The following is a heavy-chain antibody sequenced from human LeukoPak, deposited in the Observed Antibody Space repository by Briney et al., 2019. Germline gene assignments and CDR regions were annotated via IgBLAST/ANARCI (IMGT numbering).Heavy chain of an antibody. CDR2: ADDSGDSI. J-gene: IGHJ4*02. CDR1: GLPYSSYA. Sequence: GGSLTLSWALSGLPYSSYAMMWVRQAPRRGVACISSADDSGDSIHYTDSAKGRFTISRDNSQSALYLQMHSLRVEDTAVYYCAKIPDVSDYWGQGTLVTVSS. CDR3: AKIPDVSDY. D-gene: IGHD5/OR15-5a*01. V-gene: IGHV3-23*01.